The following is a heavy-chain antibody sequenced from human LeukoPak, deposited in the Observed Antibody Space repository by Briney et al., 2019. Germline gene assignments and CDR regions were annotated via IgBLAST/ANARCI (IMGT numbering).Heavy chain of an antibody. Sequence: GGSLRLSCAASGFTFSSYAMSWVRQAPGKGLEWVSAISGSGGSTYYADSVKGRFTISRDNSKNTLYLQMNSLRAEDTAVYYCARDSSGEYYDSSGYYSFDYWGQGTLVTVSS. CDR2: ISGSGGST. D-gene: IGHD3-22*01. J-gene: IGHJ4*02. CDR3: ARDSSGEYYDSSGYYSFDY. V-gene: IGHV3-23*01. CDR1: GFTFSSYA.